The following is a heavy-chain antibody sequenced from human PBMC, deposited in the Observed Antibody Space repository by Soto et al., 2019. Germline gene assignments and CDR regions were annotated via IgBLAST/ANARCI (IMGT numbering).Heavy chain of an antibody. Sequence: QVQLQESGPGLVKPSQTLSLTCTVSGGSISSGDYYWSWIRQPPGKGLEWIGYIYYSGSTYYNPSLKSRVTISVDTSKNQFSLKLSSVTAADTDVYYCARAIGCSSTSCYIATDYYYGMDVWGQGTTVTVSS. D-gene: IGHD2-2*01. J-gene: IGHJ6*02. V-gene: IGHV4-30-4*01. CDR1: GGSISSGDYY. CDR3: ARAIGCSSTSCYIATDYYYGMDV. CDR2: IYYSGST.